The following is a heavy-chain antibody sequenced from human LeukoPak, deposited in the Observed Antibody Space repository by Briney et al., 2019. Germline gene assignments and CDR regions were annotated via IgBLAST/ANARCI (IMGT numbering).Heavy chain of an antibody. D-gene: IGHD3-22*01. CDR1: GGSFSGYY. Sequence: PSETLSLTCAVYGGSFSGYYWSWLRQPPGKGLEWIGEINHSGSTNYNPSLKSRVTISVDTSKNQFSLKLSSVTAADTAVYYCARMRRPANYYYDSSGYGHFDYWGQGTLVTVSS. CDR2: INHSGST. CDR3: ARMRRPANYYYDSSGYGHFDY. J-gene: IGHJ4*02. V-gene: IGHV4-34*01.